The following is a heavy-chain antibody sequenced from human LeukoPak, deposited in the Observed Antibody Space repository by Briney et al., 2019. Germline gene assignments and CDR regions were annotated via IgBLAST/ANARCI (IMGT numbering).Heavy chain of an antibody. V-gene: IGHV3-21*01. D-gene: IGHD3/OR15-3a*01. CDR2: ISSSSSYI. CDR3: ARSRTGYYSGFDY. J-gene: IGHJ4*02. Sequence: GGSLRLSCAASGFTFSSYSMNWVRQAPGKGREWVSSISSSSSYIYYADSVKGRFTISRDNAKNSFYLQMNSLRAEDMAVYYCARSRTGYYSGFDYWGQGTLVTVSS. CDR1: GFTFSSYS.